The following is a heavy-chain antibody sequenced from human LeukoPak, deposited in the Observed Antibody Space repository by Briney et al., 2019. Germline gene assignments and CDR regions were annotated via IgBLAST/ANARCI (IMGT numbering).Heavy chain of an antibody. J-gene: IGHJ4*02. V-gene: IGHV3-23*01. Sequence: GGSLRLSCAASGFTFSSYAMRWVRQAPGKGLEWVSAISPSSGTFYADSVKGRFTISRDNSKNTLYLQMNSLRAEDTAVYYCARPQSSSGYYWPFDDWGQGTLVTVSS. CDR3: ARPQSSSGYYWPFDD. CDR2: ISPSSGT. CDR1: GFTFSSYA. D-gene: IGHD3-22*01.